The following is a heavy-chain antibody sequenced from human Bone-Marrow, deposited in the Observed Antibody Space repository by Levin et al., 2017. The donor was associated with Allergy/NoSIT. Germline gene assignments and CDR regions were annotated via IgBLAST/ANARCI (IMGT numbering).Heavy chain of an antibody. CDR3: EGYDTSAYHSPFDY. V-gene: IGHV3-23*01. Sequence: GESLKISCAASGFIFRNYAMNWVRQAPGKGLEWVSQISGSGGNTHYADAVKGRFTISRDTSKNTLYLQMNSLRVEDTDVYYCEGYDTSAYHSPFDYWGQGTLVTVSS. J-gene: IGHJ4*02. CDR1: GFIFRNYA. D-gene: IGHD3-22*01. CDR2: ISGSGGNT.